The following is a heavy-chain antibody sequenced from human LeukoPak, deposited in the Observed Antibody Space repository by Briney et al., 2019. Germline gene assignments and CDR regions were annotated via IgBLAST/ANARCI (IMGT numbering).Heavy chain of an antibody. V-gene: IGHV3-23*01. D-gene: IGHD6-13*01. CDR1: VFIFNIYA. Sequence: GGSLRLSCAASVFIFNIYAMRWVRQAPGKGLGWVSGIGGVGVSTFSADSVKGRFTISRDTSKNTLYQQMNSLRVEDTAVHYCARGASTGSSWWGQGTLVTVSS. CDR2: IGGVGVST. CDR3: ARGASTGSSW. J-gene: IGHJ4*02.